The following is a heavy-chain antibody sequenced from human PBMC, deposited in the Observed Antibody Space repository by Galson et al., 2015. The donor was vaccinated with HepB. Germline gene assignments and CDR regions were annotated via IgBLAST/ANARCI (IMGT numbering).Heavy chain of an antibody. J-gene: IGHJ3*02. CDR3: AKDSGHIVVVIADHDAFDI. D-gene: IGHD2-21*01. V-gene: IGHV3-23*01. CDR1: GFTFSSYA. Sequence: SLRLSCAASGFTFSSYAMSWVRQAPGKGLEWVSAISGSGGSTYYADSVKGRFTISRDNSKNTLYLQMNSLRAEDTAVYYCAKDSGHIVVVIADHDAFDIWGQGTMVTVSS. CDR2: ISGSGGST.